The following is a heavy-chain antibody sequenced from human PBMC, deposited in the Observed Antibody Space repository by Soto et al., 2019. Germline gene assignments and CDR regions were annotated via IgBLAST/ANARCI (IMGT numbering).Heavy chain of an antibody. CDR1: NGSISGFY. CDR3: VRVGVGIGNHFDS. D-gene: IGHD1-26*01. CDR2: IHYSGRT. V-gene: IGHV4-59*12. J-gene: IGHJ4*02. Sequence: SETLSLTCSVSNGSISGFYWTWIRQPPGKILEWIGYIHYSGRTDYNPSLTSRATMSVDTSKNQFSLNLKSITAADTAVYYCVRVGVGIGNHFDSWGRGTLVTVSS.